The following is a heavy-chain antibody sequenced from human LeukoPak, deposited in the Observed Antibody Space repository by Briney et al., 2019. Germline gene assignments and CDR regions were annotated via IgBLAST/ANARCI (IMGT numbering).Heavy chain of an antibody. CDR3: ARYGTRWYAIDY. Sequence: SESLPLTCTVSGGSMSSYYWFWIRQPPGKGLEWIGHIFYSGSTTYNPSLKSRITISVDTSKNQFSLRLSSVTAADTAVYYCARYGTRWYAIDYWG. V-gene: IGHV4-59*08. CDR2: IFYSGST. D-gene: IGHD6-13*01. J-gene: IGHJ4*01. CDR1: GGSMSSYY.